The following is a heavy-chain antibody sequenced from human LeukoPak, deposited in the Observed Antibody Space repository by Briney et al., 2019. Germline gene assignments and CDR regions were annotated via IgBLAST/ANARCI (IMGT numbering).Heavy chain of an antibody. D-gene: IGHD6-19*01. CDR2: ISWNSGSI. V-gene: IGHV3-9*01. CDR1: GFTFDDYA. Sequence: PGGSLRLSCAASGFTFDDYAMHWVRQAPGKGLEWVSGISWNSGSIGYADSVKGRFTISRDNAKNSLYLQMNSLRAEDTALYYCAKGAGYSSGWGDYRGQGTLVTVSS. J-gene: IGHJ4*02. CDR3: AKGAGYSSGWGDY.